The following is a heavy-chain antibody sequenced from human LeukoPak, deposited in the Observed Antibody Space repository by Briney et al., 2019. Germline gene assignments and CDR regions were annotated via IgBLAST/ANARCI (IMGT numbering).Heavy chain of an antibody. CDR3: ARDGMVRGVIIWDAFDI. J-gene: IGHJ3*02. CDR2: INSSSSTI. D-gene: IGHD3-10*01. CDR1: GFTFSSYS. V-gene: IGHV3-48*02. Sequence: GSLRLSCAASGFTFSSYSMNWVRQAPGKGLEWVSYINSSSSTIYYADSVKGRFTISRDNAKNSLYLQMNSLRDEDTAVYYCARDGMVRGVIIWDAFDIWGQGTMVTVSS.